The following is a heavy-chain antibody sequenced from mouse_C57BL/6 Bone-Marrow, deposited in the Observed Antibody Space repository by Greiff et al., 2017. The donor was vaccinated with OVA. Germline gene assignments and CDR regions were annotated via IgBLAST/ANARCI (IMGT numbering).Heavy chain of an antibody. J-gene: IGHJ1*03. CDR2: IGPGSGST. CDR3: AKYYGSSHWYFDV. Sequence: QVQLQQSGAELVRPGASVKLSCTASGFNIKDDYMHWVKQRPGQGLEWIGKIGPGSGSTYYNEKFKGKATLTADKSSSTAYMQLSSLTSEDSAVYFCAKYYGSSHWYFDVWGTGTTVTVSS. CDR1: GFNIKDDY. D-gene: IGHD1-1*01. V-gene: IGHV1-77*01.